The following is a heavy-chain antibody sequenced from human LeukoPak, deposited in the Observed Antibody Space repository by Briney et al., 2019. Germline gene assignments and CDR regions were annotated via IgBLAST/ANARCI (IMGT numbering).Heavy chain of an antibody. CDR1: GYIFTGYY. V-gene: IGHV1-46*01. CDR2: INPSGGST. Sequence: ASVKVSCKASGYIFTGYYMHWVRQAPGQGLEWMGIINPSGGSTSYAQKFQGRVTMTRDMSTSTVYMELSSLRSEDTAVYYCARRSFGADIDYWGQGTLVTVSS. D-gene: IGHD1-26*01. CDR3: ARRSFGADIDY. J-gene: IGHJ4*02.